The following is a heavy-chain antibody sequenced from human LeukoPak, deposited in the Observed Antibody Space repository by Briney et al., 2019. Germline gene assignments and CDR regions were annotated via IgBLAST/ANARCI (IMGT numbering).Heavy chain of an antibody. CDR3: ARDLMAMIHV. Sequence: SETLSLICTVSGISISNYDWSWIRQTAGKGLEWIGRIYEDGSTIHTPSLKSRVTMSVDTSKNQFSLKLSSVTAADTAMYFCARDLMAMIHVWGKGTTVTVSS. CDR2: IYEDGST. D-gene: IGHD3-22*01. J-gene: IGHJ6*04. V-gene: IGHV4-4*07. CDR1: GISISNYD.